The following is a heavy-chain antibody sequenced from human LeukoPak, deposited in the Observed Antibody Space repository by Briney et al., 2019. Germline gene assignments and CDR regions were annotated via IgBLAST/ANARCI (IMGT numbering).Heavy chain of an antibody. CDR2: IYHSGST. D-gene: IGHD2-2*01. Sequence: SETLSLTCAVSGYSISSGYYWGWIRQPPGKGLEWIGSIYHSGSTYYNPSLKSRVTISVDTSKNQFSLKLSSVTAADTAVYYCARDGIGYCSSTSCLNWFDPWGQGTLVTVSS. CDR3: ARDGIGYCSSTSCLNWFDP. J-gene: IGHJ5*02. V-gene: IGHV4-38-2*02. CDR1: GYSISSGYY.